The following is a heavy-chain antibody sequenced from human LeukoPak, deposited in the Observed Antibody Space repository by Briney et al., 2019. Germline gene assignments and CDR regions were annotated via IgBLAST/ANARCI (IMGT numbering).Heavy chain of an antibody. Sequence: KPSETLSLTCTVSGGSISSSSYYWGWIRQPPGKGLEWIESIYYSGSTYYNPSLKSRVTISVDTSKNQFSLKLSSVTAADTAVYYCASDYCSGGSCYSGFGYWGQGTLVTVSS. CDR3: ASDYCSGGSCYSGFGY. CDR2: IYYSGST. V-gene: IGHV4-39*01. CDR1: GGSISSSSYY. D-gene: IGHD2-15*01. J-gene: IGHJ4*02.